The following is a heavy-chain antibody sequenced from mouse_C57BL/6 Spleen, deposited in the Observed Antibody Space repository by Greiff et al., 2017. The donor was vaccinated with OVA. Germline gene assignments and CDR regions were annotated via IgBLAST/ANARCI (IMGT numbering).Heavy chain of an antibody. CDR1: GYAFSSSW. D-gene: IGHD1-1*01. CDR3: ARWRITTDFDY. V-gene: IGHV1-82*01. Sequence: VQLQQSGPELVKPGASVKISCKASGYAFSSSWMNWVKQRPGKGLEWIGRIYPGDGDTNYNGKFKGKGTMTADKSSSNAYMQLSSLTSEDSAVYFCARWRITTDFDYWGKGTTLTVSS. CDR2: IYPGDGDT. J-gene: IGHJ2*01.